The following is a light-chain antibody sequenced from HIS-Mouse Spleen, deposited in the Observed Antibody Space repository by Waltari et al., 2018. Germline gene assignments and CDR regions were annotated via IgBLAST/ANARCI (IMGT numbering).Light chain of an antibody. Sequence: EIVLTQSPATLSLSPGEIATFSCRASQSVSSYLAWYHKKPGQAPRLLIYDASNRATGIPARFSGSGSGTDFTLTISSLEPEDFAVYYCQQRSNWPPFTFGPGTKVDIK. CDR1: QSVSSY. V-gene: IGKV3-11*01. J-gene: IGKJ3*01. CDR3: QQRSNWPPFT. CDR2: DAS.